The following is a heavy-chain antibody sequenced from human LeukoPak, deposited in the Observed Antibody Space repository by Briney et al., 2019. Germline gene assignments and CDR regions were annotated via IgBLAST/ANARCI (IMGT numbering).Heavy chain of an antibody. V-gene: IGHV4-34*01. CDR3: ARGHYYYDSSGYSKRGAFDI. CDR2: INHSGST. Sequence: SETLSLTCAVYGGSFRGYYWSWIRQPPGKGLEWIGEINHSGSTNYNPSLKSRVTISVDTSKNQFSLKLSSVTAADTAVYYCARGHYYYDSSGYSKRGAFDIWGQGTMVTVSS. D-gene: IGHD3-22*01. J-gene: IGHJ3*02. CDR1: GGSFRGYY.